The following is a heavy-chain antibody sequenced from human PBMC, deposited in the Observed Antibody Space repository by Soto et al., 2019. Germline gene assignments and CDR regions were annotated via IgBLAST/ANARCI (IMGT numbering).Heavy chain of an antibody. CDR2: IYPGDSDT. CDR1: GYSFTSYW. D-gene: IGHD3-22*01. CDR3: ARQALHEGVVVSRANAFDI. V-gene: IGHV5-51*01. J-gene: IGHJ3*02. Sequence: PGESLKISCKGSGYSFTSYWIGWVRQMPGKGLEWMGIIYPGDSDTRYSPSFQGQVTISADKSISTAYLQWSSLKASDTAMYYCARQALHEGVVVSRANAFDIWGQGTMVTVS.